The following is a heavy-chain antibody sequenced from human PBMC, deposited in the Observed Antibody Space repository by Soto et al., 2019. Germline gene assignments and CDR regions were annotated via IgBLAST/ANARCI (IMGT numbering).Heavy chain of an antibody. Sequence: SETLSLTCTVSNASISSRKWWTWVRQTPGKGLEWIGEIYHSGSINHNPSLKSRVTISVDKSNNQFSLKLSSVTAADTAVYYCARGMTTVTTFDYWGQGTLVTVSS. D-gene: IGHD4-17*01. J-gene: IGHJ4*02. V-gene: IGHV4-4*02. CDR3: ARGMTTVTTFDY. CDR2: IYHSGSI. CDR1: NASISSRKW.